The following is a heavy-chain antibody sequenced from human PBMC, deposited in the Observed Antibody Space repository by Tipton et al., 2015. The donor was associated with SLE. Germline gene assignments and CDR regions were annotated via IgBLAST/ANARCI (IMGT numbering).Heavy chain of an antibody. CDR3: AIGANGEERYYYDGMDV. CDR2: FSDSGRV. CDR1: SGSISSYY. Sequence: TLSLTCTVSSGSISSYYWSWVRQPPGKGLEWIGSFSDSGRVHLKPSLKSRVTISVDASKKQFSLRLTSVTAADTAVYYCAIGANGEERYYYDGMDVWGQGTTVTVSS. J-gene: IGHJ6*02. D-gene: IGHD1-1*01. V-gene: IGHV4-59*12.